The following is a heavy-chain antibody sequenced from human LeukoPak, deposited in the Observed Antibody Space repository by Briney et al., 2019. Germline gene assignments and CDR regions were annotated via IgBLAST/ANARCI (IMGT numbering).Heavy chain of an antibody. CDR2: ITPILGIA. Sequence: GASVKVSCKASGGTFSSYAISWVRQAPGQGLEWMGRITPILGIANYAQKFQGRVTITADKSTSTAYMELSSLRSEDTAVYYCARGEVYGDYFGSLRHYGMDVWGQGTTVTVSS. V-gene: IGHV1-69*04. CDR1: GGTFSSYA. J-gene: IGHJ6*02. D-gene: IGHD4-17*01. CDR3: ARGEVYGDYFGSLRHYGMDV.